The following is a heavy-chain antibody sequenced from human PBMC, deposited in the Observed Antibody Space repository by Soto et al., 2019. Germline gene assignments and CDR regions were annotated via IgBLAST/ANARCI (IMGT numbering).Heavy chain of an antibody. V-gene: IGHV1-69*02. CDR1: GGTFSSYT. Sequence: SVKVSCKASGGTFSSYTISWVRQAPGQGLEWMGRIIPILGIANYAQKFQGRVTITADKSTSTAYMELSSLRSEDTAVYYCARAPRITMVRGAKNRYNWFDPWGQGTLVTVSS. D-gene: IGHD3-10*01. CDR2: IIPILGIA. J-gene: IGHJ5*02. CDR3: ARAPRITMVRGAKNRYNWFDP.